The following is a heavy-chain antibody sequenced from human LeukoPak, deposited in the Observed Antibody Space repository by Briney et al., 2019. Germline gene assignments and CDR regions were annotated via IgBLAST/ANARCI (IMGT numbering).Heavy chain of an antibody. V-gene: IGHV1-2*02. J-gene: IGHJ4*02. Sequence: ASVKVSCKTSGYNFIDYYIHWVRQAPGQGLEWVGRIDPVSGGTHYAQKFQVRVTMTRDTSISTVYLEMSGLKSDDTAVYYCARVSRWALNHNPHYWGQGTLVTVYS. CDR2: IDPVSGGT. CDR3: ARVSRWALNHNPHY. CDR1: GYNFIDYY. D-gene: IGHD1-14*01.